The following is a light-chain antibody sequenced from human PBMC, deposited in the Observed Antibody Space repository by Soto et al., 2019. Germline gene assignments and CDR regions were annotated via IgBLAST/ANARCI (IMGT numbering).Light chain of an antibody. CDR3: QQYNDWPLT. Sequence: EKVMTQSPATLSVSPGERATLSCRASQSISSNLAWYQQKPGQAPRLLIYGASTRATATPARFSGSGSGTEFTLTISSLQSEDSAVYYCQQYNDWPLTFGQGTKVEIK. CDR2: GAS. V-gene: IGKV3-15*01. CDR1: QSISSN. J-gene: IGKJ1*01.